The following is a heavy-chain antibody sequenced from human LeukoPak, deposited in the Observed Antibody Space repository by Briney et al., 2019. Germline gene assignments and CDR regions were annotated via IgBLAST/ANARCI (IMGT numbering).Heavy chain of an antibody. CDR2: SNAGNGNT. CDR3: VREAPFGAFDI. V-gene: IGHV1-3*02. CDR1: GYTFATYA. J-gene: IGHJ3*02. Sequence: ASVTVSCTASGYTFATYAMHWVRQAPGQRIEWMGWSNAGNGNTKYSQEFQGRVTITRDTSASTAYMELSSLRSEDMAVYYCVREAPFGAFDIWGQGTMVTVSS. D-gene: IGHD2/OR15-2a*01.